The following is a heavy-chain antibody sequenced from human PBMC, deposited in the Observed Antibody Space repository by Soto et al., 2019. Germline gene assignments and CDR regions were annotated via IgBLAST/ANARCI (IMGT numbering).Heavy chain of an antibody. Sequence: GGSLRLSCAASGFTLSLYTIDWVRQAPGKGLEWVSSLGVSDDRLYADSVKGRFTISRDDSRNTLYLQMNSLRADDTAVYYCAKDDVKGDGLRLASTCGQGTVVTGSS. CDR2: LGVSDDR. CDR3: AKDDVKGDGLRLAST. D-gene: IGHD2-21*02. J-gene: IGHJ5*02. CDR1: GFTLSLYT. V-gene: IGHV3-23*01.